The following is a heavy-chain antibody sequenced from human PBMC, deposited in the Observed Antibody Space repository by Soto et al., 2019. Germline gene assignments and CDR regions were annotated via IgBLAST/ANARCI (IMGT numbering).Heavy chain of an antibody. CDR3: ARERSGMDV. J-gene: IGHJ6*02. V-gene: IGHV3-30-3*01. CDR1: GFTFSSYA. CDR2: ISYDGSNK. Sequence: QVQLVESGGGVVQPGRSLRLSCAASGFTFSSYAMHWVRQAPGKGLEWVAVISYDGSNKYYADSVKGRFTISRDNSKNTLYLQMNSLSAEDTAVYYCARERSGMDVWGQGTTVTVSS.